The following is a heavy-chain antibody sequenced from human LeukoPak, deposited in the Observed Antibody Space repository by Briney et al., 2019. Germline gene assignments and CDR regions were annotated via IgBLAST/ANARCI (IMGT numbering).Heavy chain of an antibody. Sequence: SGTLSLTCTVSGGSISSSSYYWGWIRQPPGKGLEWIVSIYYSGSTYYNPSLKSRITISVDTSKNRFSLKLSSVTAADTAVYYYARHLVRLGALSLGYGMDVWGQGTTVTVSS. D-gene: IGHD3-16*02. J-gene: IGHJ6*02. CDR1: GGSISSSSYY. CDR2: IYYSGST. CDR3: ARHLVRLGALSLGYGMDV. V-gene: IGHV4-39*01.